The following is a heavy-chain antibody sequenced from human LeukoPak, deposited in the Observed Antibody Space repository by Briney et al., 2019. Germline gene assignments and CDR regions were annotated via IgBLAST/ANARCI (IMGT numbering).Heavy chain of an antibody. CDR1: GGSISSSSYY. Sequence: SETLSLTCTVSGGSISSSSYYWGWIRQPPGKGLEWIGSIYYSGSTYYNPSLKSRVTISVDTSKNQFSLKLSSVTAADTAVYYCARPDSSGWCSVAFDIWGQGTMVTVSS. CDR3: ARPDSSGWCSVAFDI. V-gene: IGHV4-39*01. J-gene: IGHJ3*02. D-gene: IGHD6-19*01. CDR2: IYYSGST.